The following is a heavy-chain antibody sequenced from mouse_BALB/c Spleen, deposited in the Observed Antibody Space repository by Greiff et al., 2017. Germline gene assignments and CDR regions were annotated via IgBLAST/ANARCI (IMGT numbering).Heavy chain of an antibody. J-gene: IGHJ4*01. CDR3: APSYDGYYYYAMDY. V-gene: IGHV1-87*01. D-gene: IGHD2-3*01. CDR2: IYPGDGDT. CDR1: GYTFTSYW. Sequence: QVQLQQSGAELARPGASVKLSCKASGYTFTSYWMQWVKQRPGQGLEWIGAIYPGDGDTRYTQKFKGKATLTADKSSSTAYMQLSSLASEDSAVYYCAPSYDGYYYYAMDYWGQGTSVTVSS.